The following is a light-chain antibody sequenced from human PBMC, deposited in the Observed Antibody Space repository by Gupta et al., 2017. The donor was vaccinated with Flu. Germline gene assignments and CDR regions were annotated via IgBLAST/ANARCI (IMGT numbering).Light chain of an antibody. V-gene: IGKV1-39*01. J-gene: IGKJ5*01. Sequence: DIQMTQSPSSLSASVGDRVTITCRASQSIRTYLNWYQQKPGKAPKLLIYGASSLQSGVPSRFSGIGSGTDFTLTISSLQPEDFATYYCQQSYSTLVTFGQGTRLAIK. CDR3: QQSYSTLVT. CDR2: GAS. CDR1: QSIRTY.